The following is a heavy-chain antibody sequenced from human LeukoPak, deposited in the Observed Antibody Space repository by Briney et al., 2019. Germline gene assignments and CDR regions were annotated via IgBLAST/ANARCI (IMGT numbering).Heavy chain of an antibody. CDR1: SGSFSGYY. Sequence: PSETLSLTCAVYSGSFSGYYCSWIRQPPGKGLEWIGEINHSGSTNYNPSLKSRVTISVDTSKNQFSLKLSSVTAADTAVYYCAGSGDCSSTSCHFDYWGQGTLVTVSS. D-gene: IGHD2-2*01. CDR3: AGSGDCSSTSCHFDY. CDR2: INHSGST. J-gene: IGHJ4*02. V-gene: IGHV4-34*01.